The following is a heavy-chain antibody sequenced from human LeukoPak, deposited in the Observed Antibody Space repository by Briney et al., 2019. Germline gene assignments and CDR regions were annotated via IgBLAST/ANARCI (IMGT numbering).Heavy chain of an antibody. CDR3: ARAGFGELLRYYYGMDV. V-gene: IGHV3-30*04. CDR1: GFTFSSYA. J-gene: IGHJ6*02. Sequence: GGSLRLSCAASGFTFSSYAMHWVRQAPGKGLEWVAVISYDGSNKYYADSVKGRFTISRGNSKNTPYLQMNSLRAEDTAVYYCARAGFGELLRYYYGMDVWGQGTTVTVSS. D-gene: IGHD3-10*01. CDR2: ISYDGSNK.